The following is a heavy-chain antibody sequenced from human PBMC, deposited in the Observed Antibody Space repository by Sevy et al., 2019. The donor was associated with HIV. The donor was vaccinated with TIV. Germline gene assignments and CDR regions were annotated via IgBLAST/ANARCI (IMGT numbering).Heavy chain of an antibody. D-gene: IGHD3-9*01. Sequence: GGSLRLSCAASGFTFSSYAMHWVRQAPGKGLEWVAVISYDGSNKYYAGSVKGRFTISRDNSKNTLYLQMNSLRAEDTAVYYCARGGDILTGLDYWGQGTLVTVSS. CDR1: GFTFSSYA. V-gene: IGHV3-30-3*01. J-gene: IGHJ4*02. CDR3: ARGGDILTGLDY. CDR2: ISYDGSNK.